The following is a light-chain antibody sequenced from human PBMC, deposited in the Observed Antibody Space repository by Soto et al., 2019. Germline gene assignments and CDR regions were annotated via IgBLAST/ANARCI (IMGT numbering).Light chain of an antibody. CDR3: QHYGDASWT. CDR1: QSVXSLY. Sequence: IVLTQSPDTLSLSPGERATLSCRASQSVXSLYLAWYQQNPDQAPRLLXFGASSRASGSPDRLSGSGSGTDFTLTISRLEPEYFALYYCQHYGDASWTFGQGTKVDIK. V-gene: IGKV3-20*01. J-gene: IGKJ1*01. CDR2: GAS.